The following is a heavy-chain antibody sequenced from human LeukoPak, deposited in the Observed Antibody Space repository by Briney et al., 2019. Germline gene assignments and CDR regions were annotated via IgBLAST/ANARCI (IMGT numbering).Heavy chain of an antibody. V-gene: IGHV3-33*01. J-gene: IGHJ6*02. CDR1: GYTFSSHG. D-gene: IGHD5-18*01. Sequence: GGSLRLSCVASGYTFSSHGMHWVRQAPGKGLEWVAVLRYDGSTTYYADSVKGRFTISRDDSKNTLYLQMNSLRADDTAVYYCARDPQHSMDVWGQGTTVTASS. CDR2: LRYDGSTT. CDR3: ARDPQHSMDV.